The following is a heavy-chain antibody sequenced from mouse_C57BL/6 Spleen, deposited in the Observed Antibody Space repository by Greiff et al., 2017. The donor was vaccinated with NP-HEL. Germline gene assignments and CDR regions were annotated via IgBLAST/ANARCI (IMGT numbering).Heavy chain of an antibody. CDR3: ARRAYYSNYDAMDY. V-gene: IGHV5-6*02. Sequence: EVKLVESGGDLVKPGGSLKLSCAASGFTFSSYGMSWVRQTPDKRLEWVATISSGGSYTYYPDSVKGRFTISRDNAKNTLYLQMSSLKSEDTAMYYSARRAYYSNYDAMDYWGQGTSVTVSS. CDR2: ISSGGSYT. D-gene: IGHD2-5*01. J-gene: IGHJ4*01. CDR1: GFTFSSYG.